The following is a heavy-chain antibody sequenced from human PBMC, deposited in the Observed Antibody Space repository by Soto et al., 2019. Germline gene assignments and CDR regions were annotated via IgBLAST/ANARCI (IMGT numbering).Heavy chain of an antibody. Sequence: QVQLQESGPRLVKPSGSLSLTCGVSGGTVASSHWWSWVRQSPGGGLEWIGNVYHTGDTNFNPSLQRRLTISVDKSNNQFSQRLNSLTAADTAVYFCAREIVTAGGNNYFDPWGPGTLVTVSS. CDR3: AREIVTAGGNNYFDP. J-gene: IGHJ5*02. CDR2: VYHTGDT. D-gene: IGHD2-21*02. CDR1: GGTVASSHW. V-gene: IGHV4-4*02.